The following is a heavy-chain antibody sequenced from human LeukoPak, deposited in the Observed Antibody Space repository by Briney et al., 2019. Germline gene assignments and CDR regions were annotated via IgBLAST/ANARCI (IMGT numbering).Heavy chain of an antibody. CDR2: IKSYNGNT. V-gene: IGHV1-18*01. CDR3: AREGDSFDY. J-gene: IGHJ4*02. CDR1: GYKFTRYG. Sequence: ASVKVSCKASGYKFTRYGINWVRQAPGQGLEWMGWIKSYNGNTNYAQKFQGRVTMTTDTSTSTAYMELRSLISDDTAVYYCAREGDSFDYWGQGTLVTVSS.